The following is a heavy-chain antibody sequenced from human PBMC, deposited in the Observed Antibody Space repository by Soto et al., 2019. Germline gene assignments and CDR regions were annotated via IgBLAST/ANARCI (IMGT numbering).Heavy chain of an antibody. V-gene: IGHV1-69*13. Sequence: SVKVSCKASGGTFSRYAISWVRHAPGQGLEWMGGIIPMFGTPNYAQKFQGRLSITADESTTTVYMQLSSLRSEDTAVYYCARQFDYDSSGHYYAYWGQGTLVTSPQ. D-gene: IGHD3-22*01. CDR3: ARQFDYDSSGHYYAY. J-gene: IGHJ4*02. CDR2: IIPMFGTP. CDR1: GGTFSRYA.